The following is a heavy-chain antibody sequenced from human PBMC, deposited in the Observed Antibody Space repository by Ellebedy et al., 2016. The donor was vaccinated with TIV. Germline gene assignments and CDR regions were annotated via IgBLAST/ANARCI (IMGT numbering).Heavy chain of an antibody. J-gene: IGHJ4*02. D-gene: IGHD1-26*01. Sequence: GESLKISCAASGFPFDGYAMSWVRQAPGKGLEWVANINQDGSQTYHVDSVKGRFTISRDNAKNSVYLQMNSLRAEDTAVYYCARDFSGNSYDDEFIDYWGQGTLVTVS. CDR3: ARDFSGNSYDDEFIDY. V-gene: IGHV3-7*01. CDR2: INQDGSQT. CDR1: GFPFDGYA.